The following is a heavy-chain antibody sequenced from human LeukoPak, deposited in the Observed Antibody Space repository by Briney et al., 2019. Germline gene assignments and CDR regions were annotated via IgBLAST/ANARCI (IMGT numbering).Heavy chain of an antibody. CDR1: GFTFSRYW. J-gene: IGHJ1*01. Sequence: GGSLRLSCEASGFTFSRYWMHWVRQAPGKGLVWVSRIKSDGSTRYADSVKGRFTISRDNAKNTVSLQMNSLRAEDTGVYYCARAPSEIGGYYPEYFRHWGQGTLVTVSP. V-gene: IGHV3-74*01. CDR2: IKSDGST. CDR3: ARAPSEIGGYYPEYFRH. D-gene: IGHD3-22*01.